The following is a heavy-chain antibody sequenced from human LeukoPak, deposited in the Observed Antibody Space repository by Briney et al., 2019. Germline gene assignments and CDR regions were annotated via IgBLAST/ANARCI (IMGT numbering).Heavy chain of an antibody. CDR1: GGSISSSSYY. D-gene: IGHD3-9*01. V-gene: IGHV4-39*07. CDR3: AREYYDILTGYYALYYFDY. J-gene: IGHJ4*02. Sequence: SETLSLTCAVSGGSISSSSYYWGWIRQPPGKGLEWIGSIYYSGSTYYNPSLKSRVTISVDTSKNQFSLKLSSVTAADTAVYYCAREYYDILTGYYALYYFDYWGQGTLVTVSS. CDR2: IYYSGST.